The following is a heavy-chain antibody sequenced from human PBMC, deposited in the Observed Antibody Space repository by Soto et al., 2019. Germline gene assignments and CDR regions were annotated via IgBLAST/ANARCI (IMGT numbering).Heavy chain of an antibody. D-gene: IGHD2-15*01. V-gene: IGHV2-70*04. CDR3: ARMFHCSGGTCQFDY. Sequence: SGPTLVHPTQTLTLTCTFSGFSLSTSGMRVSWIRQPPGKALEWLARIDWDDDKFYNTSLKTRLTISKDSSKNQVVLTMTNMDPVDTATYYCARMFHCSGGTCQFDYWGQGALVTVSS. J-gene: IGHJ4*02. CDR2: IDWDDDK. CDR1: GFSLSTSGMR.